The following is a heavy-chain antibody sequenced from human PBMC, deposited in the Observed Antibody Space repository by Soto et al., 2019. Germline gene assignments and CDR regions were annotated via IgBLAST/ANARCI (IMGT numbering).Heavy chain of an antibody. CDR2: IYYSGST. CDR3: ARTITGYSSS. CDR1: GGSISSSSYY. D-gene: IGHD6-13*01. Sequence: QLQLQESGPGLVKPSETLSLTCTVSGGSISSSSYYWGWIRQPPGKGLEWIGSIYYSGSTYYNPSLTSRLTISLATSTTQFSLTLSSVTAADTAVYYCARTITGYSSSWGQGTLVTVSS. V-gene: IGHV4-39*01. J-gene: IGHJ4*02.